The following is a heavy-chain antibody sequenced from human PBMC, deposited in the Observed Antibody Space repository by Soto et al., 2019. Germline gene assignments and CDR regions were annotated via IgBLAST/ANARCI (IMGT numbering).Heavy chain of an antibody. V-gene: IGHV3-21*02. CDR1: GFTCSSCT. CDR3: ARDFRLRDRGVIGGFGGLDV. Sequence: EGQLVESGGGLVKSGGSLRLSCAASGFTCSSCTMNWVRQAPGKGLEWVSSISLSTNYIYYADSLRGRFTISRDNATISVYLTMNSLRAEDTAVYYCARDFRLRDRGVIGGFGGLDVWGQGTTVIVSS. CDR2: ISLSTNYI. D-gene: IGHD3-10*01. J-gene: IGHJ6*02.